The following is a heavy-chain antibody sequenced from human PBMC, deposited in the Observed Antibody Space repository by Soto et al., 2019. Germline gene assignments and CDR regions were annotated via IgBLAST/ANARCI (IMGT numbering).Heavy chain of an antibody. CDR1: GGTFSSYA. D-gene: IGHD1-1*01. CDR3: AKGFRERAPQISGWDNRKTGYFDY. J-gene: IGHJ4*02. CDR2: IIPIFGTA. Sequence: QVQLVQSGAEVKKPGSSVKVSCKASGGTFSSYAISWVRQAPGQGLEWMGGIIPIFGTANYAQKFQGRVTSTADEATSTAYRGLSSLRYEDTAVYYGAKGFRERAPQISGWDNRKTGYFDYWGQGNLVTFSS. V-gene: IGHV1-69*12.